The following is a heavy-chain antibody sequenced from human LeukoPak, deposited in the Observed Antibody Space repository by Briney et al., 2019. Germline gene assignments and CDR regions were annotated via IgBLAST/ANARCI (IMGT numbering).Heavy chain of an antibody. J-gene: IGHJ4*02. CDR2: ITGNGYTI. CDR3: VGGGLRYFDY. CDR1: ASGMDNVE. Sequence: PLRLARAGSASGMDNVEMKWVGQALGTGMEWISFITGNGYTIYYADSVKGRFTISRDNAHNSLYLQMNSLRVEDTAVYCCVGGGLRYFDYWGQGTLVTVSA. V-gene: IGHV3-48*03. D-gene: IGHD2-21*02.